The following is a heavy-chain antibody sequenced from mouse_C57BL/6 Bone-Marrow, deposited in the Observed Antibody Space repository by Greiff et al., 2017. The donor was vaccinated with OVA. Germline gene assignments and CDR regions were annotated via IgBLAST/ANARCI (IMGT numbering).Heavy chain of an antibody. CDR1: GFTFSNYW. J-gene: IGHJ2*01. Sequence: EVQRVESGGGLVQPGGSMKLSCVASGFTFSNYWMNWVRQSPEKGLEWVAQIRLKSDNYATHYAESVKGRFTISRDDSKSSVYLQMNNLRAEDTGIYYCTPSIKVVGGYFDYWGQGTTLTVSS. V-gene: IGHV6-3*01. CDR3: TPSIKVVGGYFDY. D-gene: IGHD1-1*01. CDR2: IRLKSDNYAT.